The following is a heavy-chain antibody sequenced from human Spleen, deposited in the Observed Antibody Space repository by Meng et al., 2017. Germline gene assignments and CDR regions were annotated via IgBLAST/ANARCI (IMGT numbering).Heavy chain of an antibody. CDR3: ARAEGLRLGEFHWFDP. CDR2: INHSGST. V-gene: IGHV4-34*01. J-gene: IGHJ5*02. Sequence: QGQLQRWGAGLLKPSETLSLTCVVSGGSFSGYYWSWIRQPPGKGLEWIGEINHSGSTNYNPSLKSRVTISVDTSKNQFSLNLSSVTAADTAVYYCARAEGLRLGEFHWFDPWGQGTLVTVSS. D-gene: IGHD3-16*01. CDR1: GGSFSGYY.